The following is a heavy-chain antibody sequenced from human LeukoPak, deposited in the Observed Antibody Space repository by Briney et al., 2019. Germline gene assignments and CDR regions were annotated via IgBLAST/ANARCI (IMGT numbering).Heavy chain of an antibody. V-gene: IGHV4-59*12. J-gene: IGHJ6*03. CDR1: GYSISSSYY. D-gene: IGHD3-22*01. CDR2: IYYSGST. Sequence: SETLSLTCTVSGYSISSSYYWGWIRQPPGKGLEWIGYIYYSGSTNYNPSLKSRVTISVDTSKNQFSLKLSSVTAADTAVYYCARDRDYYDSSGYRYYYMDVWGKGTTVTVSS. CDR3: ARDRDYYDSSGYRYYYMDV.